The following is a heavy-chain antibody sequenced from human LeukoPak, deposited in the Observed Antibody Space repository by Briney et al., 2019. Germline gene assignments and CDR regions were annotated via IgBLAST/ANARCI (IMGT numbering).Heavy chain of an antibody. D-gene: IGHD2-15*01. CDR1: GFTFSSYA. Sequence: PGGSLRLSCAASGFTFSSYAMSWVRQAPGKELEWVSALSGSGGSTYYADSVKGRFTISRDNSKNTLYLQMNSLRAEDTAVYYCAKERFIFVVARTDYWGQGTLVTVSS. CDR3: AKERFIFVVARTDY. CDR2: LSGSGGST. V-gene: IGHV3-23*01. J-gene: IGHJ4*02.